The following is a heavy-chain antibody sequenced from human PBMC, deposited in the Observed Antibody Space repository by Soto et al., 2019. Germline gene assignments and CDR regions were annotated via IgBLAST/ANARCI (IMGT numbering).Heavy chain of an antibody. V-gene: IGHV3-21*01. Sequence: GGSLRLSCAASGFTFSSYSMSWVRQAPGKGLEWVSSISSSSSYIYYADSVKGRFTISRDNAKNSLYLQMNSLRAEDTAVYYCARSHDYGEYDAFDIWGQGTMVT. J-gene: IGHJ3*02. CDR2: ISSSSSYI. CDR3: ARSHDYGEYDAFDI. D-gene: IGHD4-17*01. CDR1: GFTFSSYS.